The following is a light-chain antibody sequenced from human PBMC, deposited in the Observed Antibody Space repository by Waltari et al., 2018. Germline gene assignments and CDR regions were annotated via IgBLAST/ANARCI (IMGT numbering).Light chain of an antibody. CDR1: SSNIVSNY. CDR2: RNN. J-gene: IGLJ2*01. CDR3: AAWDDSLSGPV. Sequence: QSVLTQPPSASGTPGQRVTIPCSGSSSNIVSNYVYWYQQLPGTAPKLLSYRNNQRPSGVPDRFSGSKSGTSASLAISGLRSEDEADYYCAAWDDSLSGPVFGGGTKLTVL. V-gene: IGLV1-47*01.